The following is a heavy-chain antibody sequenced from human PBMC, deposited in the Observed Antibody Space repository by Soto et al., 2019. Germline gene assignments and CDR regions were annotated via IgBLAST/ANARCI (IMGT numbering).Heavy chain of an antibody. V-gene: IGHV1-3*01. D-gene: IGHD3-3*02. CDR1: GYTFSAYT. Sequence: QAQLVQSGAEMKKPGASVKVSCKATGYTFSAYTMNWVSQAPGQSLVWMGWINAGSGNTKYSQNFQGRVSIPRDISASTVYMELTGLTSEDTAVYYCARDTETLGPRANDALDIWGQGTMVTVSS. J-gene: IGHJ3*02. CDR3: ARDTETLGPRANDALDI. CDR2: INAGSGNT.